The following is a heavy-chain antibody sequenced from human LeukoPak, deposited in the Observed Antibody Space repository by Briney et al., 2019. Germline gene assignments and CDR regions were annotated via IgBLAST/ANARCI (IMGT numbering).Heavy chain of an antibody. CDR2: IYTSGST. D-gene: IGHD5-12*01. V-gene: IGHV4-4*07. J-gene: IGHJ6*03. CDR3: AREYSGYGGYYYYYYMDV. Sequence: PSETLSLTCTASGGSISSYYWSWIRQPAGKGLEWIGRIYTSGSTNYNPSLKSRVTMSVDTSKNQFSLKLSSVTAADTAVYYCAREYSGYGGYYYYYYMDVWGKGTTVTISS. CDR1: GGSISSYY.